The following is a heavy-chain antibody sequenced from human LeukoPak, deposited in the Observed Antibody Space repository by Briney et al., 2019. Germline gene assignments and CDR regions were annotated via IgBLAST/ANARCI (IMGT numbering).Heavy chain of an antibody. CDR3: ARDSVKPGYFDWLCPGY. J-gene: IGHJ4*02. D-gene: IGHD3-9*01. V-gene: IGHV1-46*01. CDR2: INPSGGST. Sequence: VASVKVSCKASGYTFTSYGISWVRQAPGQGLEWMGVINPSGGSTSYAQKFQGRVTMTRDMSTSTVYMELSSLRSEDTAVYYCARDSVKPGYFDWLCPGYWGQGTLVTVSS. CDR1: GYTFTSYG.